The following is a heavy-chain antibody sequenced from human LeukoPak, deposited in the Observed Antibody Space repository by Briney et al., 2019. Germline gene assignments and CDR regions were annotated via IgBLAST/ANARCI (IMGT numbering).Heavy chain of an antibody. J-gene: IGHJ5*02. V-gene: IGHV3-23*01. CDR1: GFTFSSYA. CDR3: AKRPYYDSSGYYYHNWFDP. D-gene: IGHD3-22*01. CDR2: ISGSGGST. Sequence: GGSLRLSCAASGFTFSSYAMSWVRQAPGKGLEWVSAISGSGGSTYYADSVKGRFTISRDNSKNTLYLQMNSLRAEDTAVYYCAKRPYYDSSGYYYHNWFDPWGQGTLVTVSS.